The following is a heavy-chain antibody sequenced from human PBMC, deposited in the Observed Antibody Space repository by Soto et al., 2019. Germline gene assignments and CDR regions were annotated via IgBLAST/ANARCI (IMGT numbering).Heavy chain of an antibody. J-gene: IGHJ4*02. D-gene: IGHD4-17*01. CDR3: PRHVRWLGLCYFDY. CDR1: GGSISSSSYY. V-gene: IGHV4-39*01. Sequence: QLQLQESGPGLVKPSETLSLICTVSGGSISSSSYYWGWIRQPPGKGLEWIGSIYYSGSTYYNPSLKSRVTISVDTSKNQFSLKLSSVTAADTAVYYCPRHVRWLGLCYFDYRGQGTLVTVSS. CDR2: IYYSGST.